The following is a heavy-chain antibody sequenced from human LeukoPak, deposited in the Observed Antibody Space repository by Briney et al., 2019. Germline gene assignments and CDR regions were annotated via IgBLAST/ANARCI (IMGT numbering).Heavy chain of an antibody. J-gene: IGHJ5*02. CDR1: GFTFSNYG. D-gene: IGHD5-18*01. CDR3: ARGITRDTAMVTPWFDP. V-gene: IGHV3-33*08. Sequence: PGGSLRLSCAASGFTFSNYGMHWVRQAPGKGLEWVAVIWYDGSNEYYADSVKGRFTISRDNSKNTLYLQMNSLRAEDTAVYYCARGITRDTAMVTPWFDPWGQGTLVTVSS. CDR2: IWYDGSNE.